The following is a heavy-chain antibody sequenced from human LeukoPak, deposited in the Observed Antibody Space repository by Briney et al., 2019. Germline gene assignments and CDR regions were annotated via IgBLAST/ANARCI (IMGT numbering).Heavy chain of an antibody. J-gene: IGHJ4*02. V-gene: IGHV3-30*18. CDR2: ISSDGRYK. D-gene: IGHD3-10*01. CDR3: AKDWGSEFASGSSYLDY. Sequence: GGSLRLSCAASGFTFSSYAMHWVRQAPGKGLEWVAVISSDGRYKYYAGFVKGRFTISRDNSRNKLYLQMNSLTTEDTALYYCAKDWGSEFASGSSYLDYWGQGTLVTVS. CDR1: GFTFSSYA.